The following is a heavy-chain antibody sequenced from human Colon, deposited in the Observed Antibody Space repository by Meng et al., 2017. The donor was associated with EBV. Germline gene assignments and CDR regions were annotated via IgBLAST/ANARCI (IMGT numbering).Heavy chain of an antibody. Sequence: VGRGGSGGGATTRWVSLSISVTGSGFTVNSNYMAWVRQAPGKVLEWGAVMYSNGDTYYADSMKGRLTISRHASQNTLYLQMNSLRVEDTAVYYCAKSIYGDFSSCGYWGQGTLVTVSS. CDR2: MYSNGDT. CDR1: GFTVNSNY. D-gene: IGHD4-17*01. CDR3: AKSIYGDFSSCGY. J-gene: IGHJ4*02. V-gene: IGHV3-53*01.